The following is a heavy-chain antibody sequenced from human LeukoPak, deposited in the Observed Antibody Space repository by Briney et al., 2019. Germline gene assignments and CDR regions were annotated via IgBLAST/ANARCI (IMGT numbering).Heavy chain of an antibody. CDR1: GFSLSTSGMC. D-gene: IGHD6-19*01. CDR3: ARVRRYSGGWYLVDY. CDR2: INWDDDK. Sequence: SGPALVKPTQTLTLTCTFSGFSLSTSGMCVSWIRQPPGKPLEWLARINWDDDKYYSTSLKTRLTISKDTSKNQVVLTMTNMDPVDTAAYFCARVRRYSGGWYLVDYWGQGTLVSVSS. J-gene: IGHJ4*02. V-gene: IGHV2-70*11.